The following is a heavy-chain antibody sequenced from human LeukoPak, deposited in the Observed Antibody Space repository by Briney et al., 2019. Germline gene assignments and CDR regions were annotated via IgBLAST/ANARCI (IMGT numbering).Heavy chain of an antibody. V-gene: IGHV3-30-3*01. CDR1: GFTFSSYA. Sequence: GGSLRFSCAASGFTFSSYAMHWVRQAPGKGLEWVAVISYDGSNKYYADSVKGRFTISRDNSKNTLYLQMNSLRAEDTAVYYCARAAGDYSFNYYYYYGMDVWGQGTTVTVSS. CDR3: ARAAGDYSFNYYYYYGMDV. J-gene: IGHJ6*02. CDR2: ISYDGSNK. D-gene: IGHD4-11*01.